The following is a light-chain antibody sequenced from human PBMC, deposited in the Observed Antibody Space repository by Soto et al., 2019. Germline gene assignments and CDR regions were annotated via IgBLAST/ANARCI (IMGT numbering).Light chain of an antibody. CDR3: ATWDTNLSAV. J-gene: IGLJ3*02. CDR1: TSNIGHNY. CDR2: GND. V-gene: IGLV1-51*01. Sequence: QSALTQPPSVSAAPGQTVTISCSGGTSNIGHNYVSWYQQLPGTAPTLLIYGNDKRPSGIPDRFSGSKSGTSATLAITGLQTGDEADHYCATWDTNLSAVFGGGTKLTV.